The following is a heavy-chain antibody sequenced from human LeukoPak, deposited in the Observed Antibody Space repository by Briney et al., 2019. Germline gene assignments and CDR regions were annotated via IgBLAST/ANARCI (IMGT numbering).Heavy chain of an antibody. D-gene: IGHD6-13*01. CDR1: GLTFSSYA. V-gene: IGHV3-30*04. J-gene: IGHJ4*02. Sequence: SGRSLRLSCAASGLTFSSYAMHWVRQAPGKGLEWVAVISYDGSNKYYADSVKGRFTISRDNSKNTLYLQMNSLRAEDTAVYYCAKDSFSSSWYHPIDYWGQGTLVTVSS. CDR3: AKDSFSSSWYHPIDY. CDR2: ISYDGSNK.